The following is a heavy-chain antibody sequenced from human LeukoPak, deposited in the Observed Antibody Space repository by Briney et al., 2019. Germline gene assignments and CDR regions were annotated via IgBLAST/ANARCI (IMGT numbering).Heavy chain of an antibody. CDR2: INPSGANT. J-gene: IGHJ4*02. V-gene: IGHV3-23*01. Sequence: GGSLRLSCAGSGFTFSSNPLSWVRQAPGKGLEWVSAINPSGANTYYGDSVGGRFTISRDNSKNTLYLQMNTLRAEDTAVYYCATTKPARRYFDYWGKGTLVTVSS. D-gene: IGHD1-1*01. CDR3: ATTKPARRYFDY. CDR1: GFTFSSNP.